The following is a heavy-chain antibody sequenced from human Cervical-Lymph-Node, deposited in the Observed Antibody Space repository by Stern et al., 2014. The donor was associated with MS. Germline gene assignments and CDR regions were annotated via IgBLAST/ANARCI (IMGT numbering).Heavy chain of an antibody. D-gene: IGHD1-26*01. J-gene: IGHJ4*02. CDR2: SCRSDSET. Sequence: EVQLVESGAEVVKPGESLEIACKGSGYSFSSYWIAWVRQMPGKDLEWMGISCRSDSETKYSPSFEGQVTISVDKSTSTAYLHWSSLKASDTARYFCGREVALTAGLLGFWGQGTQVIVS. CDR3: GREVALTAGLLGF. CDR1: GYSFSSYW. V-gene: IGHV5-51*01.